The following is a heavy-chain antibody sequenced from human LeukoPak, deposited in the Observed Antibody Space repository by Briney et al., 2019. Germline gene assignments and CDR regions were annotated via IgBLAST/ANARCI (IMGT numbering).Heavy chain of an antibody. V-gene: IGHV1-46*01. CDR3: ARDYLFGSGSPVIWFDP. D-gene: IGHD3-10*01. J-gene: IGHJ5*02. Sequence: ASVKVSCKASGYTFTSYYMHWVRQAPGQGLEWMGIINPSGGSTSYAQKFQGRVTMTRDTSTSTVYMELSSLRSEDTAVYYCARDYLFGSGSPVIWFDPWGQGTLVTVSS. CDR1: GYTFTSYY. CDR2: INPSGGST.